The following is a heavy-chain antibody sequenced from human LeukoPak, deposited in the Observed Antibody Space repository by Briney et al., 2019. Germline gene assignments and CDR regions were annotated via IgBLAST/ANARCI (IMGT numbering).Heavy chain of an antibody. CDR1: GGTFSSYA. J-gene: IGHJ5*02. V-gene: IGHV1-69*05. CDR2: IIPIFGTA. CDR3: ARGRYSSGWYWFDP. Sequence: SVKVSCKASGGTFSSYAISWVRQAPGQGLEWMGGIIPIFGTANYAQKFQGRVTITTDESTSTAYMELSSLRSEDTAVYYCARGRYSSGWYWFDPWGQGTLVTVSS. D-gene: IGHD6-19*01.